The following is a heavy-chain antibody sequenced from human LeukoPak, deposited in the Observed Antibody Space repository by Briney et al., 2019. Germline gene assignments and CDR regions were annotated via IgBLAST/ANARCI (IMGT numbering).Heavy chain of an antibody. CDR1: GLTFSSYG. CDR2: ISYDGSNK. CDR3: ATFSDAFDI. Sequence: TGRSLRLSCAASGLTFSSYGMHWVRQAPGKGLEWVAVISYDGSNKYYADSVKGRFTISRDNSKNTLYLQMNSLRAEDTAVYYCATFSDAFDIWGQGTMVTVSS. J-gene: IGHJ3*02. V-gene: IGHV3-30*03.